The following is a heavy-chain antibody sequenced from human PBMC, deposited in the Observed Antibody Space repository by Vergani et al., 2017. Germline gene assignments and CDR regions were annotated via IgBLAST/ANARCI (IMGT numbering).Heavy chain of an antibody. Sequence: QVQVVQSGAEVKKSGASVKVSCKTSGYTFSNYYMHWVRQAPGQGLEWMGIINPSGGHTNYAQKFQGRVTMTRDTSTSTVYMELSSLRSEDTSIYYCARWDYGILTGYRYWRQGTLVTVSA. D-gene: IGHD3-9*01. CDR2: INPSGGHT. V-gene: IGHV1-46*03. CDR3: ARWDYGILTGYRY. J-gene: IGHJ4*02. CDR1: GYTFSNYY.